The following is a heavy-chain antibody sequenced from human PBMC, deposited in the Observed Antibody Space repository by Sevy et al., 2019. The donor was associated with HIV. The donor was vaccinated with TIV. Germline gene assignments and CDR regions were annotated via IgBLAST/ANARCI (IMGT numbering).Heavy chain of an antibody. J-gene: IGHJ4*02. Sequence: GGSLRLSCGGSGFNISSASMNWVRQAPGQGLEWVANIRQDGNELYYADSVRGRFTISRDNAKETLYLQMSNLRVEDSAIYYCARRYFDLWGQGTLVTVSS. CDR1: GFNISSAS. CDR2: IRQDGNEL. V-gene: IGHV3-7*01. CDR3: ARRYFDL.